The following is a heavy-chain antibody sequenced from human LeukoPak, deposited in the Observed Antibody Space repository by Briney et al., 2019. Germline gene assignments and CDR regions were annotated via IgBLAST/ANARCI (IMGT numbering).Heavy chain of an antibody. V-gene: IGHV3-11*04. CDR3: ARDLDGYRFGSGRDDY. Sequence: GGSLRLSCVASGFSLNDHYMGWIRQAPGKGLEWVSYIGLTSSVVYYADSARGRFTVSRDNAQNSLYLHMDRLRAEDTAVYYCARDLDGYRFGSGRDDYWGQGSLVTVSS. D-gene: IGHD5-18*01. CDR2: IGLTSSVV. J-gene: IGHJ4*02. CDR1: GFSLNDHY.